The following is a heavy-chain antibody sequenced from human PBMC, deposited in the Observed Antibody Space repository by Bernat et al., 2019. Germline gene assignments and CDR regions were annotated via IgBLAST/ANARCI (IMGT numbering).Heavy chain of an antibody. CDR3: ATRPSQKGYFDH. J-gene: IGHJ4*02. Sequence: EVQLVESGGGLVQPGGSLRLSCAASGFTVSINYMIWVRQAPGKGLEWVSVIYSDGSTYYADSLKGRFTISRDNSKNTLYLQMNSLGAEDTAVYYCATRPSQKGYFDHWGQGTLVTVSS. CDR1: GFTVSINY. V-gene: IGHV3-53*01. CDR2: IYSDGST.